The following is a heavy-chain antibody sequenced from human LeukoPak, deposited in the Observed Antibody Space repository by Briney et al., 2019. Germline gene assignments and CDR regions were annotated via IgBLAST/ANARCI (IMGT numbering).Heavy chain of an antibody. CDR3: ARDIDRYCSSTSCDAFDI. CDR1: GYTFTGYY. D-gene: IGHD2-2*01. CDR2: INPNSGGT. J-gene: IGHJ3*02. Sequence: GASVKVSCKASGYTFTGYYMHWVQQAPGQGFEWMGWINPNSGGTNYAQKFQGRVTMTRDTSISTAYMELSRLRSDDTAAYCCARDIDRYCSSTSCDAFDIWGQGTMVTVSS. V-gene: IGHV1-2*02.